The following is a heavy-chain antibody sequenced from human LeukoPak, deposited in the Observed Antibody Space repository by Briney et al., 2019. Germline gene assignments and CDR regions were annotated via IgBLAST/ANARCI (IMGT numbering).Heavy chain of an antibody. D-gene: IGHD2-2*01. V-gene: IGHV3-21*01. Sequence: PGGSLRLSCAASGFTFSSYSMNWVRQAPGKGLEWVSSISCSSSYIYYADSVKGRFTISRDNAKNSLYLQMNSRRAEDTAVYYCASGYCSSTSCYPAWGQGTLVTVSS. CDR2: ISCSSSYI. CDR3: ASGYCSSTSCYPA. J-gene: IGHJ5*02. CDR1: GFTFSSYS.